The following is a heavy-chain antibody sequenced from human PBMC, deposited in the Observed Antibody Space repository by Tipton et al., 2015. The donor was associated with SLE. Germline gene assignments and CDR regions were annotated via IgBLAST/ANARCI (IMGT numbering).Heavy chain of an antibody. CDR1: GGTFSSYA. D-gene: IGHD2-21*01. V-gene: IGHV1-69*05. Sequence: QSGPEVKKPGSSVKVSCKASGGTFSSYAISWVRQAPGQGLEWMGGIIPIFGTANYAQKFQGRVTITTDESTSTAYMELSSLRSEDTAVYYCARDLIDKYCGGDCYPTYFQHWGQGTLVTVSS. CDR2: IIPIFGTA. CDR3: ARDLIDKYCGGDCYPTYFQH. J-gene: IGHJ1*01.